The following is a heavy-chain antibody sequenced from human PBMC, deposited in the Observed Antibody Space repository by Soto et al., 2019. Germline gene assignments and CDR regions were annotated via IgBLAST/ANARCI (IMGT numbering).Heavy chain of an antibody. V-gene: IGHV3-30*18. CDR2: ISYDGSNK. CDR1: GFTFSSYG. CDR3: AKVRGSSSYGMDV. Sequence: GGSLRLSCAASGFTFSSYGMHWVRQAPGKGLEWVAVISYDGSNKYYADSVKGRFTISRDNSKNTLYLQMNSLRAEDTAVYYCAKVRGSSSYGMDVWGQGTTVTVSS. D-gene: IGHD6-19*01. J-gene: IGHJ6*02.